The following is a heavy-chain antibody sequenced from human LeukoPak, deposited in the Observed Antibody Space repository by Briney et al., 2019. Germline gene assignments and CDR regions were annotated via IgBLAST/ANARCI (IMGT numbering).Heavy chain of an antibody. Sequence: GGSLRLSCAASGFTFSNYRVHWVPQAPGKGLEGGGRIRKKANSYTTEYAASVKGRFTISRDDSKSSLYLQMNSRKTEDTAVYYCARAGSYQPFDYWGQGTLVTVSS. CDR1: GFTFSNYR. CDR3: ARAGSYQPFDY. V-gene: IGHV3-72*01. D-gene: IGHD2-15*01. J-gene: IGHJ4*02. CDR2: IRKKANSYTT.